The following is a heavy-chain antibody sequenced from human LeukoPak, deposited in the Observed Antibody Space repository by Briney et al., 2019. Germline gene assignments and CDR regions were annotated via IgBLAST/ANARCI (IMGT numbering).Heavy chain of an antibody. CDR1: GGTFSSYA. V-gene: IGHV1-18*01. D-gene: IGHD5-18*01. CDR3: ARDVTAIGMNY. CDR2: ISAYNGNT. Sequence: GSSVKVSCKASGGTFSSYAISWVRQAPGQGLEWMGWISAYNGNTNYAQKLQGRVTMTTDTSTSTAYMELRSLRSDDTAVYYCARDVTAIGMNYWGQGTLVTVSS. J-gene: IGHJ4*02.